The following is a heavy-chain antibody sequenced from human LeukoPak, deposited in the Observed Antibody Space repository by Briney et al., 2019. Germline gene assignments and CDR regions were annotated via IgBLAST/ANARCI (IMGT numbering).Heavy chain of an antibody. V-gene: IGHV3-48*04. CDR2: ISGPSDTI. Sequence: GGSLRLSCAASGFTFSPYPMNWVRQAPGKGLEWVSYISGPSDTIHYADSVKGRFTISRDNAKNSLYLQMNSLGAEDTAVYYCARDLGRDRYFDSWGRGTLVTVSS. CDR3: ARDLGRDRYFDS. J-gene: IGHJ4*02. CDR1: GFTFSPYP. D-gene: IGHD5-24*01.